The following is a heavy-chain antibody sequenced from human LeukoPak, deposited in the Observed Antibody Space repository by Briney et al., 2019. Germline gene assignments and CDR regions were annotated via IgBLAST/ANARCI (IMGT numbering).Heavy chain of an antibody. CDR3: ATYRQVLLPFES. CDR1: GFTFSNYA. J-gene: IGHJ4*02. D-gene: IGHD2-8*02. CDR2: ISGSGGST. Sequence: GGSLRLSCSASGFTFSNYAMSWVRQAPGKGLEWVSTISGSGGSTFHADSVKGRFSISRDNSKNTLYLQMNSLRAEDTAEYYCATYRQVLLPFESWGQGTLVTVSS. V-gene: IGHV3-23*01.